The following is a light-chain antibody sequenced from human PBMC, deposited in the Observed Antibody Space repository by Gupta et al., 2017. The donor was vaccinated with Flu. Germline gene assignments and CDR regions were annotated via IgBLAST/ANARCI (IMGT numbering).Light chain of an antibody. CDR2: DAS. V-gene: IGKV1-33*01. CDR1: QDISNY. CDR3: QQYDNLPYT. J-gene: IGKJ2*01. Sequence: DIQMTQSPSSLSASLGDRVTITCQASQDISNYLNWYQQKPGKAPKLLIYDASNLETGVPSRFSGSGSGTEFTFTISSLQPEEIATYYCQQYDNLPYTFGQGTKLEIK.